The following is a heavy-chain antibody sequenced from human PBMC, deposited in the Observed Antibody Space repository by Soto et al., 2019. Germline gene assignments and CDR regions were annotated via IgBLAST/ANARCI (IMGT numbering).Heavy chain of an antibody. CDR2: ISGSGDNT. CDR1: GFTFSSYA. Sequence: EVQLLESGGGLVQPGGSLRLSCAASGFTFSSYALNWVRQAPGKGLEWVSVISGSGDNTYYADSVKGRFTISRDHSKNTLDLQMNSLRAEDTAVYYCAKDLGTDDFRTAYYTYYYVDVWGKGTTVTVSS. D-gene: IGHD3-3*01. CDR3: AKDLGTDDFRTAYYTYYYVDV. J-gene: IGHJ6*03. V-gene: IGHV3-23*01.